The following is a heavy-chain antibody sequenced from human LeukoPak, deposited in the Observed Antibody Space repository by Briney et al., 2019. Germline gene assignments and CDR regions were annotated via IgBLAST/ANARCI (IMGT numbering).Heavy chain of an antibody. D-gene: IGHD4-17*01. Sequence: SETLSLTCTVSGGSISSTSDYWGWIRQPPGKGLEWIGSIYYRGSTHYNAPLKSRVTISVDTSKKQFSLKLSSVTAADTAVYHCARLETTVTALDYWGQGTLVTVSS. J-gene: IGHJ4*02. CDR3: ARLETTVTALDY. V-gene: IGHV4-39*01. CDR2: IYYRGST. CDR1: GGSISSTSDY.